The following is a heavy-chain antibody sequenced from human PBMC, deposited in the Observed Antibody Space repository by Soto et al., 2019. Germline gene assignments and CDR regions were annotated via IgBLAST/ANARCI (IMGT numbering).Heavy chain of an antibody. V-gene: IGHV3-72*01. CDR3: ARFSGSSSRGFDS. CDR1: GFSFSNYY. D-gene: IGHD1-26*01. CDR2: TRNKDNSYYT. Sequence: EVQLVESGGGLVQPGGSLRLSCGASGFSFSNYYMDWVRQAPGKGLEWVGRTRNKDNSYYTEYAASVQGRFTISRDESKNTLYLQMNSLKTEDTAVYYCARFSGSSSRGFDSWGQGTLVTVSS. J-gene: IGHJ4*02.